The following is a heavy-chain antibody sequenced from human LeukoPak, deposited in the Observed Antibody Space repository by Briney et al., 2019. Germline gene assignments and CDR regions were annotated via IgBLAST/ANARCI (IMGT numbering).Heavy chain of an antibody. CDR1: GYSFTSYG. CDR2: ISAYNGNT. J-gene: IGHJ4*02. CDR3: ARDCDRSGYYCY. D-gene: IGHD3-22*01. Sequence: GASVKVSCKASGYSFTSYGITWVRQAPGQGLEWMGWISAYNGNTNYAQLLQGRVTMTTDTSTSTAYMELRSLRSGDTAVYYCARDCDRSGYYCYWGQGTLVTVSS. V-gene: IGHV1-18*01.